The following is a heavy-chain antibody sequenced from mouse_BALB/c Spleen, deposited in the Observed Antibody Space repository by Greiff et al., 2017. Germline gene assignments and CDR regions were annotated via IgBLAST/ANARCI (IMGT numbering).Heavy chain of an antibody. V-gene: IGHV1-4*01. CDR3: ASAARLPEGSAWFDY. J-gene: IGHJ3*01. D-gene: IGHD2-2*01. CDR1: GYTFTSYT. Sequence: QVQLQQSGAELARPGASVKMSCKASGYTFTSYTMHWVKQRPGQGLEWIGYINPSSGYTNYNQKFKDKATLTADKSSSPAYMQLSSLTSEDTAVYYWASAARLPEGSAWFDYWGQGTLVTVSA. CDR2: INPSSGYT.